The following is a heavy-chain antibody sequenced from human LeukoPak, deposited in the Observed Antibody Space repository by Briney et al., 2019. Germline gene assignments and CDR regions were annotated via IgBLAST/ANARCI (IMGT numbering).Heavy chain of an antibody. CDR2: INHSGST. V-gene: IGHV4-34*01. Sequence: SKTLSLTCAVYGGSFSGYYWSWIRQPPGKGLEWIGEINHSGSTNYNPSLKSRVTISVDTSKNQFSLKLSSVTAADTAVYYCARTKNSGYDWDYYYGMDAWGQGTTVTVSS. D-gene: IGHD5-12*01. CDR3: ARTKNSGYDWDYYYGMDA. J-gene: IGHJ6*02. CDR1: GGSFSGYY.